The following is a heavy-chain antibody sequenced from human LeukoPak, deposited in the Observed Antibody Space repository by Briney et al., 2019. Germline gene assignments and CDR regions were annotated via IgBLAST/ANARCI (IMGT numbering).Heavy chain of an antibody. D-gene: IGHD1-26*01. V-gene: IGHV1-18*01. Sequence: ASLKVSCKASGYTFTSYGISWVRQAPGQGLEWMGWISAYNGNTNYAEKLQGRVTMTTDTSTSTAYMELSSMKSEDTAVYYCACQVEVGATHRGFYYYMDVWGQGTTVTVSS. CDR1: GYTFTSYG. CDR3: ACQVEVGATHRGFYYYMDV. CDR2: ISAYNGNT. J-gene: IGHJ6*03.